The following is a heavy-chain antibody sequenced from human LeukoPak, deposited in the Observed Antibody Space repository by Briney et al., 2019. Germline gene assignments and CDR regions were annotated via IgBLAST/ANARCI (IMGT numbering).Heavy chain of an antibody. CDR2: IYYSGST. CDR1: GGSISSYY. CDR3: ARVRWFGEFYFDY. J-gene: IGHJ4*02. D-gene: IGHD3-10*01. V-gene: IGHV4-59*01. Sequence: SETLSLTCTVSGGSISSYYWNWIRQPPGKGLEWIGYIYYSGSTNYNPPLKSRVTISVDTSKNQFSLKLSSVTAADTAVYYCARVRWFGEFYFDYWGQGTLVTVSS.